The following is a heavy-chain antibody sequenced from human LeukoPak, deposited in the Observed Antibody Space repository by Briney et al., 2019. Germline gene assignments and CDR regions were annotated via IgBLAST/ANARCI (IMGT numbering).Heavy chain of an antibody. V-gene: IGHV3-23*01. CDR1: GFTFSSYA. D-gene: IGHD3-10*01. J-gene: IGHJ4*02. CDR3: ARAPITMVRGALYYFDY. Sequence: GGSLRLSCAASGFTFSSYAMSWVRQAPGKGLEWVSAISGSGGSTYYADSVKGRFTISRDNAKNSLYLQMNSLRAEDTAVYYCARAPITMVRGALYYFDYWGQGTLVTVSS. CDR2: ISGSGGST.